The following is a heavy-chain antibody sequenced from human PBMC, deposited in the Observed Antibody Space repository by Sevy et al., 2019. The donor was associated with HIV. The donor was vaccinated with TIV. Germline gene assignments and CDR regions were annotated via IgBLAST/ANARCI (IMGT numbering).Heavy chain of an antibody. V-gene: IGHV6-1*01. Sequence: SQTLSLTCAISGDSVSSNSAAWNWIRQSRSRGLEWLGRKYYRSKWYNDYAASVKSRITINPDTSKNQFSLQLNSVTPEDTAVYYYAGEIYYYYYGMDVWGQGTTVTVSS. D-gene: IGHD3-16*01. CDR3: AGEIYYYYYGMDV. CDR1: GDSVSSNSAA. J-gene: IGHJ6*02. CDR2: KYYRSKWYN.